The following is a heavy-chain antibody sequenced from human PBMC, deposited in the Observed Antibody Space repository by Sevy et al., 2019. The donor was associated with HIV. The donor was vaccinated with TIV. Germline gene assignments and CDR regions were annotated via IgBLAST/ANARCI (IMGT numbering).Heavy chain of an antibody. Sequence: GASLRLSCAASGFTFDNYAMTWVRQTPGKGLEWVSTLDNSGDNTYNADSVKGRFTISRDNSKNTLYLQMDSLRAEDTAIYYCAKAGGGWNYFDYSGQGTLVTVSS. V-gene: IGHV3-23*01. CDR3: AKAGGGWNYFDY. CDR2: LDNSGDNT. CDR1: GFTFDNYA. J-gene: IGHJ4*02. D-gene: IGHD6-19*01.